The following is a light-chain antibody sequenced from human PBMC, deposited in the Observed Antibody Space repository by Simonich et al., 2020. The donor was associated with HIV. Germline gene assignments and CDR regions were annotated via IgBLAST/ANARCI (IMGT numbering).Light chain of an antibody. CDR2: AAS. CDR1: QSISSY. Sequence: DIQMTQSPSSLSASVGDRVTITCRASQSISSYLHVYQQKPGKAPKLLIYAASSLQSGVPSRFSGSGSGTDFTLTISSLQPEDFATYYCQQSYSTPLTFGGGTKVEIK. V-gene: IGKV1-39*01. J-gene: IGKJ4*01. CDR3: QQSYSTPLT.